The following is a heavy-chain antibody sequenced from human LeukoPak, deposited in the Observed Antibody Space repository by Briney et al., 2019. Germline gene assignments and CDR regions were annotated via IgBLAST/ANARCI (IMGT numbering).Heavy chain of an antibody. CDR1: GGSFSGYY. V-gene: IGHV4-31*11. J-gene: IGHJ4*02. CDR2: IYYSGST. CDR3: ARVSMVYALNYFDY. D-gene: IGHD2-8*01. Sequence: PSETLSLTCAVYGGSFSGYYWSWIRQHPGKGLEWIGYIYYSGSTYYNPSPKSRVTISVDTSKNQFSLKLSSVTAADTAVYYCARVSMVYALNYFDYWGQGTLVTVSS.